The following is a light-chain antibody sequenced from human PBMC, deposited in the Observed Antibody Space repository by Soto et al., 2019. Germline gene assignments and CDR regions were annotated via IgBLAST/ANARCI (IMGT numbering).Light chain of an antibody. CDR2: DAS. V-gene: IGKV1-5*01. Sequence: DIQRTQSPSTLSASVGDRVTITCLASQSISSWLAWYQQKPGKAPKLLIYDASSLESGVPSRCSGSGSGTEFTLTSSSLQPDDFATYYCQQSYSTPLTFGQGTKVDIK. CDR1: QSISSW. J-gene: IGKJ1*01. CDR3: QQSYSTPLT.